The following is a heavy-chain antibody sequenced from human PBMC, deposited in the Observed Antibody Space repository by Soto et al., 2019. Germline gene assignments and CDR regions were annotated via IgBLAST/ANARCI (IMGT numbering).Heavy chain of an antibody. J-gene: IGHJ4*02. Sequence: EVQLLQSGGGLGQPGGSLTLSCAASGFTFNNFAMTWVRQAPGKGLEWVSSVSSGGDNTWYADSVKGRFTISRDNPKNTLYLHMNILSAADTAVYYCAKVQLPHRNHGGGYLLDFWGQGTLVTVSS. D-gene: IGHD1-1*01. CDR3: AKVQLPHRNHGGGYLLDF. CDR2: VSSGGDNT. V-gene: IGHV3-23*01. CDR1: GFTFNNFA.